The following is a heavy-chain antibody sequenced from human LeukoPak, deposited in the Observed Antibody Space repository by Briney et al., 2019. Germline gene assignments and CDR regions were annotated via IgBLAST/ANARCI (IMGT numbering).Heavy chain of an antibody. J-gene: IGHJ6*03. D-gene: IGHD4/OR15-4a*01. CDR1: GGSMSSYY. CDR3: ARRKGAYSYYYYYMDV. Sequence: SETLSLTCTVSGGSMSSYYWGWIRQPPGKGLEWIGSIYYSGSTYYNPSLKSRVTISVDTSKNQFSLKLSSVTAADTAVYYCARRKGAYSYYYYYMDVWGKGTPVTVSS. V-gene: IGHV4-39*01. CDR2: IYYSGST.